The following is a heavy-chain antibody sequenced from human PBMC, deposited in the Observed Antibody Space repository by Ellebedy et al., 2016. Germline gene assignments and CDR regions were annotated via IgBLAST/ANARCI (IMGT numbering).Heavy chain of an antibody. CDR2: INEDGSDE. V-gene: IGHV3-7*04. CDR1: GFTFSHYW. CDR3: ARDPEGGAIDV. Sequence: GGSLRLXXAVSGFTFSHYWMSWVRQVPGKGLEWVANINEDGSDEYYVDSVTGRFTVSRDNAESSLYLQMSSLRAEDTAVYYCARDPEGGAIDVWGRGTMVTVST. D-gene: IGHD3-16*01. J-gene: IGHJ3*01.